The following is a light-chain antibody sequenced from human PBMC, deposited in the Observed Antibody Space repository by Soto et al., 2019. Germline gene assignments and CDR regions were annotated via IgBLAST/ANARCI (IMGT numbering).Light chain of an antibody. J-gene: IGKJ5*01. CDR1: QSVSSY. CDR2: DAS. CDR3: QQRRNWPVT. V-gene: IGKV3-11*01. Sequence: EIVLTQSPATLSLSPGERATLSCRASQSVSSYLAWYQQKPGQAPRLLISDASNRATGVPARFSGSGSGPDFTLTISSLEPEDFAVYYCQQRRNWPVTFGQGTRLEIK.